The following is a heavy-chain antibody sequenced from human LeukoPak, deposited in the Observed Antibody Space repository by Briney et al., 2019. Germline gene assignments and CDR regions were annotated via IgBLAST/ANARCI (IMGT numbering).Heavy chain of an antibody. D-gene: IGHD3-10*01. CDR1: GFTFSSYW. CDR3: AKDRGFGELTFDY. J-gene: IGHJ4*02. Sequence: PGGSLRLSCAASGFTFSSYWMHWVRQAPGKELEWVAVIWYDGSNKYYADSVKGRFTISRDNSKNTLYLQMNSLRAEDTAVYYCAKDRGFGELTFDYWGQGTLVTVSS. V-gene: IGHV3-33*06. CDR2: IWYDGSNK.